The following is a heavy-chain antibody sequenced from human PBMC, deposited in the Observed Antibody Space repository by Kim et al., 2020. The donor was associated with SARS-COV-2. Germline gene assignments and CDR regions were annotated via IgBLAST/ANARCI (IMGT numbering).Heavy chain of an antibody. Sequence: GGSLRLSCAASGFTVSSNYMSWVRQAPGKGLEWVSVIYSGGSTYYADSVKGRFTISRDNSKNTRYLQMNSLRAEDTAVYYCAGSRFTRYCSCGSCPNWFDGWGERTLDTVSS. D-gene: IGHD2-15*01. J-gene: IGHJ5*02. CDR3: AGSRFTRYCSCGSCPNWFDG. CDR1: GFTVSSNY. V-gene: IGHV3-53*01. CDR2: IYSGGST.